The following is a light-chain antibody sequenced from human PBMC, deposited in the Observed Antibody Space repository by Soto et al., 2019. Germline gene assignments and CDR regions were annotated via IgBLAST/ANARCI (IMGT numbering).Light chain of an antibody. CDR3: SSYRSSSTFVV. J-gene: IGLJ2*01. Sequence: QSVLTQPASVSGSPGQSITISCTGTSRDVGGYNYVSWHQHRPGKAPKVIITEVSNRPSGVSNRFSGSKSGNTDSLTISGRQAEDEADYYCSSYRSSSTFVVFGGGTKLTVL. CDR1: SRDVGGYNY. V-gene: IGLV2-14*01. CDR2: EVS.